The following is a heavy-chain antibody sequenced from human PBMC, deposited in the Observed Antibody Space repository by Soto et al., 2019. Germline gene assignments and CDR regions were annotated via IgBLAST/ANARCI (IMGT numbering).Heavy chain of an antibody. CDR1: GFSLSTSGMG. J-gene: IGHJ3*01. V-gene: IGHV2-5*01. CDR2: IYWNDDM. Sequence: QITLKESGPTLVNPTQTLTLTCNFSGFSLSTSGMGVGWIRQPPGKALEWLGLIYWNDDMRHSPSLKSRLTITKDPSRDQVVLTVTNMDPVDTGPNFCVHRHPPTGMWDAFNVWGQGTMVTVS. D-gene: IGHD1-1*01. CDR3: VHRHPPTGMWDAFNV.